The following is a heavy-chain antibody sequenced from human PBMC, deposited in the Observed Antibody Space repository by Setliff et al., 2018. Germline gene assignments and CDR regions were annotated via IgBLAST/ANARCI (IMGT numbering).Heavy chain of an antibody. Sequence: GGSLRLSCAASGFTFSTYWMHWVRQVPGKGLVWVSRINSDGSSINYADSVKGRFTISRDNAKDTVYLQMNSLRGDDTAVYHCARDLVGATADFWGRGTLVTVSS. CDR1: GFTFSTYW. CDR3: ARDLVGATADF. D-gene: IGHD2-8*02. V-gene: IGHV3-74*01. CDR2: INSDGSSI. J-gene: IGHJ4*02.